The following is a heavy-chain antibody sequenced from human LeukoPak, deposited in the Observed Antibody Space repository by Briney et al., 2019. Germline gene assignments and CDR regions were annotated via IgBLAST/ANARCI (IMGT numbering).Heavy chain of an antibody. CDR3: ARVCERYFDWFQNRFHYYYYMDV. J-gene: IGHJ6*03. CDR1: GYTFTSYY. Sequence: ASVKVSCKASGYTFTSYYMHWVRQAPGQGLEWMGIINPSGGSTSYAQKFQGRVTMTRDMSTSTVYMELSSLRSEDTAVYYCARVCERYFDWFQNRFHYYYYMDVWGKGTTVTISS. V-gene: IGHV1-46*01. D-gene: IGHD3-9*01. CDR2: INPSGGST.